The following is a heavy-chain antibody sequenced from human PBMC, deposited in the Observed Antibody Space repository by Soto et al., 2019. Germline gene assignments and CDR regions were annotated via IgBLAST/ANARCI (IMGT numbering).Heavy chain of an antibody. J-gene: IGHJ4*02. Sequence: VQLVESGGGVVQPGRSLRLSCAASGFTFSSYGMHWVRQAPGKGLEWVAVISYDGSNKYYADSVKGRFTISRDNSKNTLYLQMNSLRAEDTAVYYCAKDLGNTAMVFDYWGQGTLVTVSS. CDR1: GFTFSSYG. CDR2: ISYDGSNK. D-gene: IGHD5-18*01. CDR3: AKDLGNTAMVFDY. V-gene: IGHV3-30*18.